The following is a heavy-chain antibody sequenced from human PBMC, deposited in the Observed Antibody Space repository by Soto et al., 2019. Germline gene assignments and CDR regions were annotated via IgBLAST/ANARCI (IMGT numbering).Heavy chain of an antibody. D-gene: IGHD3-9*01. Sequence: SETLSLTCAVYGGSFSGYYWSWIRQPPGKGLEWIGEINHSGSTNYNPSLKSRVTISVDTSKNQFSLKLSSVTAADTAVYYCARGSTGYYKRRSYWFDPWGQGTLVTVSS. CDR3: ARGSTGYYKRRSYWFDP. J-gene: IGHJ5*02. CDR2: INHSGST. V-gene: IGHV4-34*01. CDR1: GGSFSGYY.